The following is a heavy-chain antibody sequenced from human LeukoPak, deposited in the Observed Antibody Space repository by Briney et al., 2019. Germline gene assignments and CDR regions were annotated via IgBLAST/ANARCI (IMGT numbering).Heavy chain of an antibody. J-gene: IGHJ3*02. CDR1: GFTFSSYS. CDR3: ARDLSRSGSYYGDAFDI. V-gene: IGHV3-21*01. Sequence: GGSLRLSCAASGFTFSSYSMTWVRQAPGKGLEWVSSISSSSSYIYYADSVKGRFTISRDNAKNSLYLQMNSLRAEDTAVYYCARDLSRSGSYYGDAFDIWGQGTMVTVSS. CDR2: ISSSSSYI. D-gene: IGHD3-10*01.